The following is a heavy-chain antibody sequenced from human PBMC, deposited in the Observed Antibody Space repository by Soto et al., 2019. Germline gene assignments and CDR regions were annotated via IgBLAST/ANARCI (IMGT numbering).Heavy chain of an antibody. J-gene: IGHJ3*02. Sequence: EVRLVESGGGLVQPGGSLRLSCAASGFTFSSDWMTWVRQAPGKGLEWGANIRKDGSKTSYLDSVRGRFTIFRDNVQSSLCLQMDSLRAEDTPLYYCSRDVSPGTSSLDFDAFDIWGQGTMVTVPS. CDR3: SRDVSPGTSSLDFDAFDI. D-gene: IGHD6-13*01. CDR1: GFTFSSDW. V-gene: IGHV3-7*05. CDR2: IRKDGSKT.